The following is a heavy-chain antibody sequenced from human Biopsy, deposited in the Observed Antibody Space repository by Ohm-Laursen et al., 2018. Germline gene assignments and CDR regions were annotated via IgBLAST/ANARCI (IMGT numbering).Heavy chain of an antibody. J-gene: IGHJ4*02. V-gene: IGHV1-2*02. CDR1: GYRFIDYY. D-gene: IGHD6-19*01. CDR2: INPNSGGT. CDR3: ATSRSGRALGDS. Sequence: ASVKVSCKVSGYRFIDYYLHWVRQAPGQGLEWLGCINPNSGGTDYSQKFQDRVTVTRDTSTSAVYMELTDLLSEDTAVYYCATSRSGRALGDSWGQGTLVTVSS.